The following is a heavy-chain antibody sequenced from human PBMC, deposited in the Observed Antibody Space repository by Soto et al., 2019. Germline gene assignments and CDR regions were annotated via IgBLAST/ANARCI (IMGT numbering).Heavy chain of an antibody. D-gene: IGHD6-13*01. CDR1: GFTFSSYW. CDR2: INSDGSST. V-gene: IGHV3-74*01. Sequence: EVQLVESGGGLVQPGGSLRLSCAASGFTFSSYWLHWVRQAPGEGLVWVSRINSDGSSTRYADSVKGRFTISRDNAKNTLYLQMTKLRAADTAVYYCATQIAAGGGGWGPGTLVTVSS. CDR3: ATQIAAGGGG. J-gene: IGHJ4*02.